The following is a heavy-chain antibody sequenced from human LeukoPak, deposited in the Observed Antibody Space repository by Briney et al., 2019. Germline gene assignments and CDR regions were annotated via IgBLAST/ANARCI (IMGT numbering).Heavy chain of an antibody. CDR3: ARVGGSGSYWGKLYYYYGMDV. Sequence: SETLSLTCTVSGGSVSSGSYYWSCIRQPPGKGLEWIGNIYYSGSSNYNPSLKSRVTISVDTSKNQFSLKLSSVTAADTAVYYCARVGGSGSYWGKLYYYYGMDVWGKGTTVTVSS. CDR1: GGSVSSGSYY. J-gene: IGHJ6*04. D-gene: IGHD3-10*01. V-gene: IGHV4-61*01. CDR2: IYYSGSS.